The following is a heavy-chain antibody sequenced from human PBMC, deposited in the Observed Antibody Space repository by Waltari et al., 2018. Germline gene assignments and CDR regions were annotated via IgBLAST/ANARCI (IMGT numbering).Heavy chain of an antibody. V-gene: IGHV4-59*01. CDR1: GGAISSYY. CDR3: ARPMGYYGSGPTDAFDI. J-gene: IGHJ3*02. Sequence: QVQLQESGPGLVKPSETLSLTCTVAGGAISSYYWSWIRQPPGKGLEWIWYIYYSGSTNYNPSLKSRVTISVDTSKNQFSLKLSSVTAADTAVYYCARPMGYYGSGPTDAFDIWGQGTMVTVSS. CDR2: IYYSGST. D-gene: IGHD3-10*01.